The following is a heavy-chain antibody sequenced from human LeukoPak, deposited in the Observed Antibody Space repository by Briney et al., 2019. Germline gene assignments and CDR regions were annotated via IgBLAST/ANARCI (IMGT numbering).Heavy chain of an antibody. Sequence: GGSLRLSCAASGFTFSKYGMHWVRQAPGKGLEWVAVIWFDGINTDHADSVKGRFTVSRDNSKNTLFLQMNSLRAEDTAVYFCVRDYCSGGSCYESKWFDPWGQGTLVTVSS. CDR1: GFTFSKYG. J-gene: IGHJ5*02. CDR2: IWFDGINT. V-gene: IGHV3-33*01. CDR3: VRDYCSGGSCYESKWFDP. D-gene: IGHD2-15*01.